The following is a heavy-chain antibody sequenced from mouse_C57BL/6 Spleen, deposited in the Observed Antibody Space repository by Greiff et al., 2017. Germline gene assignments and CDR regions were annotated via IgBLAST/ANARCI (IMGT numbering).Heavy chain of an antibody. J-gene: IGHJ2*01. CDR2: IYPGDGDT. CDR1: GYAFSSSW. D-gene: IGHD1-1*01. V-gene: IGHV1-82*01. Sequence: VQLQESGPELVKPGASVKISCKASGYAFSSSWMNWVKQRPGKGLEWIGRIYPGDGDTNYNGKFKGKATLTADKSSSTAYMQLSSLTSEDAAVYFGAREGDFMPPYWGQGTTLTVSS. CDR3: AREGDFMPPY.